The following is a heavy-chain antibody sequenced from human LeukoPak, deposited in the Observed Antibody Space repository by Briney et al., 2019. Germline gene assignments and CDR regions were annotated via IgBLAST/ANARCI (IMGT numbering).Heavy chain of an antibody. CDR1: GFTFSSYA. J-gene: IGHJ4*02. CDR3: ARVSVAAAAPDYYFDY. Sequence: GGSLRLSCAASGFTFSSYAMHWVRQAPGKGLEWVAVISYDGSNKYYADSVKGRFTISRDNSKNTLYLQMNSLRAEDTAVYYCARVSVAAAAPDYYFDYWGQGTLVTVSS. CDR2: ISYDGSNK. D-gene: IGHD6-13*01. V-gene: IGHV3-30-3*01.